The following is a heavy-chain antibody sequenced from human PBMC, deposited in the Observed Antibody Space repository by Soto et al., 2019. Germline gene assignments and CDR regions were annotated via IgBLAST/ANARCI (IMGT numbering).Heavy chain of an antibody. D-gene: IGHD2-2*01. CDR3: TTARWSVPAAAYYYYYGMDV. V-gene: IGHV3-15*07. CDR1: GFTFSNAW. J-gene: IGHJ6*02. Sequence: GGSLRLSCAASGFTFSNAWMNWVRQAPGKGLEWVGRIKSKTDGGTTDYAAPVKGRFTISRDDSKNTLYLQMNSLKTADTAVYYCTTARWSVPAAAYYYYYGMDVWGQGTTVTVSS. CDR2: IKSKTDGGTT.